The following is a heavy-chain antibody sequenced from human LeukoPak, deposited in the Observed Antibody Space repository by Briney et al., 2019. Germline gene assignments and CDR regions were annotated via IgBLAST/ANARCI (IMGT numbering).Heavy chain of an antibody. Sequence: SETLSLTCAVYGGSFSGYYWSWIRQPPGKGLEWIGEINHSGSTNYNPSLKSRVTISVDTSKNQFSLKLSSVTAADTAVYYCARANEPDDYSPWFGPWGQGTLVTVSS. CDR3: ARANEPDDYSPWFGP. CDR1: GGSFSGYY. CDR2: INHSGST. J-gene: IGHJ5*02. D-gene: IGHD1-14*01. V-gene: IGHV4-34*01.